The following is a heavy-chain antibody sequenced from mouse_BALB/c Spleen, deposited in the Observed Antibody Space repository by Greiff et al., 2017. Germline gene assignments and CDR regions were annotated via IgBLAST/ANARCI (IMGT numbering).Heavy chain of an antibody. CDR1: GFTFSDFY. CDR3: ARGQNWDFDY. CDR2: SRNKANDYTT. D-gene: IGHD4-1*01. V-gene: IGHV7-1*02. Sequence: DVHLVESGGGLVQPGGSLRLSCATSGFTFSDFYMEWVRQPPGKRLEWIAASRNKANDYTTEYSASVRGRFIVSRDTSQSILYLQMNALRAEDTAMYYCARGQNWDFDYWGQGTTLTVSS. J-gene: IGHJ2*01.